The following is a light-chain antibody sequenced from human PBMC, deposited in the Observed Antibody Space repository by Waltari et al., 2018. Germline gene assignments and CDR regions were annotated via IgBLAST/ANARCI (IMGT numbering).Light chain of an antibody. CDR2: KDS. Sequence: PRQSAMYAWCGDELPKQCACWNQKKPGKAPVLVIYKDSERPSGIPERVSGSSTGTTVTLTIRGRQAEDESDYPCQSADSSGTRGVFGGGTKLTVL. V-gene: IGLV3-25*03. J-gene: IGLJ3*02. CDR1: ELPKQC. CDR3: QSADSSGTRGV.